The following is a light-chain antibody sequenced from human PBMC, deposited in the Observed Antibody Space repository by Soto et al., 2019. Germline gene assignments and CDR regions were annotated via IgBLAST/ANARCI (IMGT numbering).Light chain of an antibody. Sequence: EMGLTQAGGTLSLYPGERATLSCRASQSVSSSYLAWYQQKPGQAPRLLIYGASSRATGIPDRVSGSGSGTDFTLTISRLEPEDFAVYYCQQYGSSPTFGQGTKVDIK. J-gene: IGKJ1*01. CDR1: QSVSSSY. CDR2: GAS. V-gene: IGKV3-20*01. CDR3: QQYGSSPT.